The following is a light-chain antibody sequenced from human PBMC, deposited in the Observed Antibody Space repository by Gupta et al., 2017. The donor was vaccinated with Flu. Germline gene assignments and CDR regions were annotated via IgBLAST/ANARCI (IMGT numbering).Light chain of an antibody. CDR1: QSVSSN. J-gene: IGKJ1*01. CDR2: GAS. CDR3: QRYNNWLRT. V-gene: IGKV3-15*01. Sequence: EIVMTQSPATLSVSPGERATLSCRASQSVSSNLAWYQQKPGQAPRLLIYGASTKATGMPARFSGSGSGTEFTLTISSLQSEDFAVYYCQRYNNWLRTFGKGTKVEIK.